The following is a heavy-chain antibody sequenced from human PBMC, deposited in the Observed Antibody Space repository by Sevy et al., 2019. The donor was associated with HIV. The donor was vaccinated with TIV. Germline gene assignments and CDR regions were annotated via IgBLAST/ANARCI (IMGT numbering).Heavy chain of an antibody. Sequence: GGSLRLSCAASGFTFSSYWMHWVRQAPGKGLVWVSRINSDGSSTSYADSVKGRFTISRDNAKNTLYLQMNSLRAEDTAVYYCARDRGSSGSTQYYYYYYMDVWGKGPRSPSP. D-gene: IGHD3-22*01. V-gene: IGHV3-74*01. CDR1: GFTFSSYW. J-gene: IGHJ6*03. CDR3: ARDRGSSGSTQYYYYYYMDV. CDR2: INSDGSST.